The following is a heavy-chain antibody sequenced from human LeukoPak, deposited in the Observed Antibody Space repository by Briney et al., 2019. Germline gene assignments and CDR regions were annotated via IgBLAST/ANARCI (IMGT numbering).Heavy chain of an antibody. CDR3: ARGGIQLWRSYFDY. V-gene: IGHV3-33*01. CDR1: GFTFSSYG. Sequence: GGSLRLSCAASGFTFSSYGMHWVRQAPGKGLEWVAVIWYDGSNKYYADSVKGRFTISRDNSKNTLYLQMNSLRAEDTAVYYCARGGIQLWRSYFDYWGQRTLVTVSS. J-gene: IGHJ4*02. D-gene: IGHD5-18*01. CDR2: IWYDGSNK.